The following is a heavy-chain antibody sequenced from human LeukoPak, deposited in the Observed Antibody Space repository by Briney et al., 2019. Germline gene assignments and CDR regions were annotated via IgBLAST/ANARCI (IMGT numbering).Heavy chain of an antibody. CDR2: IRSKANNYAT. CDR3: TGNFGATRDY. V-gene: IGHV3-73*01. CDR1: GFTFSGSA. Sequence: GGSLRLSCAASGFTFSGSAMHWVRQASGKGLEWVGRIRSKANNYATAYAASVKGRFTISRDDSKNTAYLQMNSLKTEDTAVYYCTGNFGATRDYWGQGTLVTVSS. J-gene: IGHJ4*02. D-gene: IGHD1-26*01.